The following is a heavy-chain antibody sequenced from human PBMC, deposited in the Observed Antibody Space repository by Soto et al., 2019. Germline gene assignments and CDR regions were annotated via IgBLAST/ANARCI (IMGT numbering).Heavy chain of an antibody. D-gene: IGHD1-26*01. CDR2: ISSSSSYI. J-gene: IGHJ3*01. CDR1: GFTFSSYS. Sequence: PGGSLRLSCAASGFTFSSYSMNWVRQAPGKGLEWVSSISSSSSYIYYADSVKGRFTISRENAKNSLYLQMNSMRAEDTAVYYCARGDRGAFDLWGQGTVVTVSS. V-gene: IGHV3-21*01. CDR3: ARGDRGAFDL.